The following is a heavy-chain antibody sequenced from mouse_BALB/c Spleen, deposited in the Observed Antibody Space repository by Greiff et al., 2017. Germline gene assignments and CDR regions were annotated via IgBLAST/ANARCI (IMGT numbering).Heavy chain of an antibody. J-gene: IGHJ3*01. CDR3: VRHEGATMTPFAY. Sequence: EVKLMESGGGLVQPKGSLKLSCAASGFTFNTYAMNWVRQAPGKGLEWVARIRSKSNNYATYYADSVKDRFTISRDDSQSMLYLQMNNLKTEDTAMYYCVRHEGATMTPFAYWGQGTLVTVSA. D-gene: IGHD2-4*01. CDR2: IRSKSNNYAT. CDR1: GFTFNTYA. V-gene: IGHV10-1*02.